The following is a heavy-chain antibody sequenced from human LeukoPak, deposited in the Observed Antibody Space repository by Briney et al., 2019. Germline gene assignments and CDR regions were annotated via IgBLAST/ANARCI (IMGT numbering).Heavy chain of an antibody. D-gene: IGHD2/OR15-2a*01. V-gene: IGHV4-39*01. Sequence: SETLSLTCNVSGASINSISYYWGWIRQPPGKGLEWIGNIFHDGSTYFNPSLKSRVTISVDTSKNYISMKLTSVTAADTSVYYCARHVLSNRSFDPWGQGILVTVSS. CDR1: GASINSISYY. J-gene: IGHJ5*02. CDR2: IFHDGST. CDR3: ARHVLSNRSFDP.